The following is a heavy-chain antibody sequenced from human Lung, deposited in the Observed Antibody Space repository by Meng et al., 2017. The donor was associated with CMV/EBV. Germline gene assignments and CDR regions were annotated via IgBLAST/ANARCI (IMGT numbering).Heavy chain of an antibody. V-gene: IGHV4-59*01. CDR1: GSAIRSYY. D-gene: IGHD3-10*01. CDR2: IYYSGST. J-gene: IGHJ5*02. Sequence: QVQLQEAGPGLVKPSESLSRTCTDSGSAIRSYYWSWFRQPPGKGLEWIGYIYYSGSTNYNPSLKSRVTISVDTSKNQFSLKLSSVTAADTAVYYCAREEGIGGFDPWGQGTLVTVSS. CDR3: AREEGIGGFDP.